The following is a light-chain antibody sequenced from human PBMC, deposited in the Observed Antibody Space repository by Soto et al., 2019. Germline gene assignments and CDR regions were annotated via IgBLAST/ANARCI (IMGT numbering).Light chain of an antibody. V-gene: IGLV2-14*01. CDR2: DVT. Sequence: QSVLTQPASVSGAPGQSITISCTGTSSDVGGYNFVSWYQQHPDKAPQLMIYDVTNRPSGVSNRFPGSKSGNTASLTISGLHAEDETEYSCSSYTSIRTYVFGTGTKVTVL. J-gene: IGLJ1*01. CDR3: SSYTSIRTYV. CDR1: SSDVGGYNF.